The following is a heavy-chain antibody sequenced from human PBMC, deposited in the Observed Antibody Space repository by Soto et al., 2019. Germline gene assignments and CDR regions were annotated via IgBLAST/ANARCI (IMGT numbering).Heavy chain of an antibody. D-gene: IGHD6-13*01. Sequence: ASVKVSRKASGYTFTSYGIHWLRQAPGQRLEWMGWINAANGDTKYSPKFQGRVTITRDTSASTAYMELCSLRSEDTAVYYCVRRHVSATGIDWFDPWGQGTLVTVSS. CDR3: VRRHVSATGIDWFDP. CDR2: INAANGDT. CDR1: GYTFTSYG. V-gene: IGHV1-3*01. J-gene: IGHJ5*02.